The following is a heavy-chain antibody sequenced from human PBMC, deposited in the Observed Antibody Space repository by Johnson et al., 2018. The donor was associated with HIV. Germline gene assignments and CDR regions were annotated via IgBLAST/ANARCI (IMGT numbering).Heavy chain of an antibody. CDR3: AKGKVLVAAHDAFDI. CDR1: GFTFSTYP. D-gene: IGHD2-15*01. V-gene: IGHV3-30-3*02. CDR2: LSSYGNNK. Sequence: QVLLVESGGGVVQPGGSLRLSCAASGFTFSTYPIHWVRQAPGKTLEWVVVLSSYGNNKYSADSVKRRFPISRANSKNTLYLQMNILRAEDTAVYYCAKGKVLVAAHDAFDIWGQGTMVTVSS. J-gene: IGHJ3*02.